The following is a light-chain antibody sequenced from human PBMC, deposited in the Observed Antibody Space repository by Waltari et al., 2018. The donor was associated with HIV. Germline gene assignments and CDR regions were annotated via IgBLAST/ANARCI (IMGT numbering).Light chain of an antibody. CDR1: QSLPSSH. Sequence: EIVLMQSPDTLSLSPGERATLSCRASQSLPSSHLAWYQQKPGQAPRLLIYGAFDRGTATPDRFRGRWSGTDFSLTITRLEPEDFGLYYCQQYSKSPWTFGQGTRLEIK. V-gene: IGKV3-20*01. CDR3: QQYSKSPWT. J-gene: IGKJ1*01. CDR2: GAF.